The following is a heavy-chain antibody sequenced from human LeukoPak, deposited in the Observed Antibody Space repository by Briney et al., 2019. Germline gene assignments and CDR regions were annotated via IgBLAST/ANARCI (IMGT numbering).Heavy chain of an antibody. D-gene: IGHD3-22*01. CDR1: GGSVSSNRFY. CDR2: MYYSGGT. Sequence: SETLSLTCTVSGGSVSSNRFYWGWIRQPPGKGLEWIGSMYYSGGTYYNPSLKSRVTISADKYKNQFSLKLSSVTAADTAVYYCARDPDYYDDSGYTWGQGTLVTVSS. V-gene: IGHV4-39*07. CDR3: ARDPDYYDDSGYT. J-gene: IGHJ5*02.